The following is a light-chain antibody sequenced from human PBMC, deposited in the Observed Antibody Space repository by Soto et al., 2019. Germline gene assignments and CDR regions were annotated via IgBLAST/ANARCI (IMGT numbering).Light chain of an antibody. CDR2: KAS. V-gene: IGKV1-5*03. CDR3: QQYNTYSWA. J-gene: IGKJ1*01. Sequence: DIQMTQSPSTLSASVGDRVTITCRASRPINTWLARYQQKPGRAPNLLVYKASTLASGVPSRFSGSGSGTDFTLSISSLQSDDFATYYCQQYNTYSWAFGQGTKLEIK. CDR1: RPINTW.